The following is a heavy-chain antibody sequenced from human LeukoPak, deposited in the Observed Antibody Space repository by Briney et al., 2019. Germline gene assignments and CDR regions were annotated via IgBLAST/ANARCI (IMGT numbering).Heavy chain of an antibody. J-gene: IGHJ3*02. D-gene: IGHD6-13*01. V-gene: IGHV3-21*01. CDR2: ISSSSSYI. CDR3: ARVRYSSLRGAFDI. Sequence: GGSLRLSCAASGFTFSSYSMNWVRQAPGKGLEWVSSISSSSSYIYYADSVKGRFTISRDNAKNSLYLQMNSLRAEDTAVYYCARVRYSSLRGAFDIWGQGTMVTASS. CDR1: GFTFSSYS.